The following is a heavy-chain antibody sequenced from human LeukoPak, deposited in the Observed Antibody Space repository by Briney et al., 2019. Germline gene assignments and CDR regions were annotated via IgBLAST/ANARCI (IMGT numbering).Heavy chain of an antibody. CDR3: ARAPVTTCRGTFCYPFDY. J-gene: IGHJ4*02. CDR2: MSDTGNT. V-gene: IGHV3-23*01. D-gene: IGHD1-1*01. CDR1: GFPFSSYA. Sequence: GGSLRLSCAASGFPFSSYAMSWVRQAPGKGLEWVAAMSDTGNTYHAESVRGRFTISRDSSRNTLFLQMNRLRPEDAAIYYCARAPVTTCRGTFCYPFDYWGLGTLVTVSS.